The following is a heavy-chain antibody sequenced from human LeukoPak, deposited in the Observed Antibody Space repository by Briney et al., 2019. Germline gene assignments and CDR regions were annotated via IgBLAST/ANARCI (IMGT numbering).Heavy chain of an antibody. D-gene: IGHD4-23*01. CDR3: ARAGSDYGGNPLEYYYYYMDV. Sequence: GASVKVSCKASGGTFSSYAISWVRQAPGQGLEWMGGIIPIFGTANYAQKFQGRVTITTDESTSTAYMELSSLRSEDKAVYYCARAGSDYGGNPLEYYYYYMDVWGKGTTVTVSS. J-gene: IGHJ6*03. CDR1: GGTFSSYA. V-gene: IGHV1-69*05. CDR2: IIPIFGTA.